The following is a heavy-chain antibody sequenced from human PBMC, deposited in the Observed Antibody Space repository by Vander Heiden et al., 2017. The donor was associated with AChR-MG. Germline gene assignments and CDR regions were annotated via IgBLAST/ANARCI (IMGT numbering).Heavy chain of an antibody. CDR2: IWYDGSNK. V-gene: IGHV3-33*01. Sequence: QVQLVESGGGVVQPGRSLRPSCAASGFTSSTYGMHWVRQAPGKGLGWVAVIWYDGSNKYYADSVKGRFTISRDNSKNTLYLQMNSLRAEDTAVYYCARDHSPNYDSSGYYYDYWGQGTLVTVSS. CDR3: ARDHSPNYDSSGYYYDY. D-gene: IGHD3-22*01. J-gene: IGHJ4*02. CDR1: GFTSSTYG.